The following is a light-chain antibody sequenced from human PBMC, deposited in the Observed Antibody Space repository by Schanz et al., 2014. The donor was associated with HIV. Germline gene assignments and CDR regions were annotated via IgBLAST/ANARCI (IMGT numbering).Light chain of an antibody. CDR3: CSYTTTSTYV. J-gene: IGLJ1*01. CDR2: EGS. V-gene: IGLV2-14*01. CDR1: SSDVGDYNY. Sequence: QSALTQPPSASGSPGQSVTISCTGTSSDVGDYNYVSWYQQHPGKAPKLMIYEGSNRPSGVSSRFSGSKSGNTASLTISGLQAEDEADYYCCSYTTTSTYVFGAGTKLTVL.